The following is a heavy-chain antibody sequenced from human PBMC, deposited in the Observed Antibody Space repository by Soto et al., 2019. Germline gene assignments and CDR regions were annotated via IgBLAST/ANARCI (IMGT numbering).Heavy chain of an antibody. V-gene: IGHV3-23*01. CDR3: AKDLGTDDFWSAYYTYYYMDV. CDR1: GFTFSSYA. CDR2: ISGSGDNT. Sequence: GGSMRLSCAASGFTFSSYAVNWVRQAPGKGLEWVSVISGSGDNTYYADSVKGRFTISRDNSKNTLYLQMNSLRAEDTAVYYCAKDLGTDDFWSAYYTYYYMDVWGKGTTVTVSS. D-gene: IGHD3-3*01. J-gene: IGHJ6*03.